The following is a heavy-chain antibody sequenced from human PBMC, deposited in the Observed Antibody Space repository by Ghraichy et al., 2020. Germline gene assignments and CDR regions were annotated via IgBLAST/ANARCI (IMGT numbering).Heavy chain of an antibody. Sequence: SETLSLTCAVYGGSFSGYYWSWIRQPPGKGLEWIGEINHSGSTNYNPSLKSRVTISVDTSKNQFSLKLSSVTAADTAVYYCARGGYNGSGSYRPNWFDPWGQGTLVTVSS. D-gene: IGHD3-10*01. V-gene: IGHV4-34*01. CDR3: ARGGYNGSGSYRPNWFDP. CDR2: INHSGST. J-gene: IGHJ5*02. CDR1: GGSFSGYY.